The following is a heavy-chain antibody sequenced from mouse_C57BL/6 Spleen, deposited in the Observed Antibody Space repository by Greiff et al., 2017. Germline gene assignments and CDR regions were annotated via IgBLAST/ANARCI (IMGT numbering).Heavy chain of an antibody. CDR1: GFSLTSYG. Sequence: VKLVESGPGLVQPSQSLSITCTVSGFSLTSYGVHWVRQSPGKGLEWLGVIWSGGSTDYNAAFISRLSISKDNSKSQVFFKMNSLQADDTAIYYCARKGTYYGSSYGYFDVWGTGTTVTVSS. CDR2: IWSGGST. J-gene: IGHJ1*03. D-gene: IGHD1-1*01. V-gene: IGHV2-2*01. CDR3: ARKGTYYGSSYGYFDV.